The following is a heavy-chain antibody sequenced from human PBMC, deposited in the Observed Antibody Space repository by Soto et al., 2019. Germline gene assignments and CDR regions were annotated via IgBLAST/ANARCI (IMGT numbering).Heavy chain of an antibody. J-gene: IGHJ5*02. D-gene: IGHD2-15*01. CDR3: ARDMHAGFTPYFDP. CDR1: GGSIPAYH. V-gene: IGHV4-59*01. CDR2: TSYTGNT. Sequence: SETLSLTSIVSGGSIPAYHWRWSRQFPGKGQERIAYTSYTGNTNSNPSLESRVTISMYTSKNQLSLKLTSMTAADTAVYYCARDMHAGFTPYFDPWGQGTLVTVSS.